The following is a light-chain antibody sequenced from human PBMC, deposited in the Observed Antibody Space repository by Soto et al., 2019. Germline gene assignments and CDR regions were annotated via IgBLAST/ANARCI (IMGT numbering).Light chain of an antibody. Sequence: QAVVTQPASVSGSPGQSITISCTGTNSDIGGYNYVSWYQHHPGRAPKLLIYDVIRRPSGVSYRFSGSKSGNTASLTITGLQAEDEADYYCTSYTTAATLVIFGGGTKLTVL. J-gene: IGLJ2*01. V-gene: IGLV2-14*03. CDR2: DVI. CDR3: TSYTTAATLVI. CDR1: NSDIGGYNY.